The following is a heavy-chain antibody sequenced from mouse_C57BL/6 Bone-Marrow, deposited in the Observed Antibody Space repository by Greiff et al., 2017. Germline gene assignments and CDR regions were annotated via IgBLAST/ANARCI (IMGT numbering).Heavy chain of an antibody. D-gene: IGHD1-1*01. V-gene: IGHV1-82*01. Sequence: VQLQQSGPELVKPGASVKISCKASGYAFSSSWMNWVKQRPGKGLEWIGRIYPGDGDTNYNGKFKGKATLTADKSSSTAYMQLSSLTSEDSAVYFCARFHLFLDYWGQGTTLTVSS. CDR2: IYPGDGDT. CDR1: GYAFSSSW. J-gene: IGHJ2*01. CDR3: ARFHLFLDY.